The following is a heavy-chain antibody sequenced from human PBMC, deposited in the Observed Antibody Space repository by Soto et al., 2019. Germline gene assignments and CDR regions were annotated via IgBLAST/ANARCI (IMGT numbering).Heavy chain of an antibody. V-gene: IGHV3-23*01. Sequence: HLGGALRLSCPASGFTFSSYAMGWVRQAPGKGLEWVSTLTRSGTTPYAESVRGRFTISRDNSKNTLYLQMDDLRAEDTAVYYCVREFAPGSPNYDYWGLGTLVTVSS. J-gene: IGHJ4*02. CDR1: GFTFSSYA. CDR2: LTRSGTT. CDR3: VREFAPGSPNYDY. D-gene: IGHD3-10*01.